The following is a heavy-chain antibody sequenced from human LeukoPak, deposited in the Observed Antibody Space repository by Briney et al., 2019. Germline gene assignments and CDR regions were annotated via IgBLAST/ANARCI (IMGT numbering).Heavy chain of an antibody. Sequence: ASVKISCKASGYTFTNYGISWLRQAPGQGLEWMGWVSAYNGDTKYLQSLQGRVTMTTDTSTSTAYMELRSLRSDDTAVYVCARSNPYYYLYWGQGTLVTVSS. CDR3: ARSNPYYYLY. J-gene: IGHJ4*02. CDR1: GYTFTNYG. CDR2: VSAYNGDT. D-gene: IGHD3-16*01. V-gene: IGHV1-18*01.